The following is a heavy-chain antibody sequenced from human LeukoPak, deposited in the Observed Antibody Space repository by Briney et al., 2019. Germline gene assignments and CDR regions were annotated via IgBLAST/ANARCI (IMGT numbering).Heavy chain of an antibody. J-gene: IGHJ5*02. D-gene: IGHD2-2*01. V-gene: IGHV4-59*02. CDR2: IDTTGSS. CDR3: ARAYCSSTSCYAGTSWFDP. Sequence: SETLSLTCTVSGGSVSSDYWGWIRQPPGKGLEWIGYIDTTGSSNYNPSLKSRVTISVDTSKNQFSLKLSSVTAADTAVYYCARAYCSSTSCYAGTSWFDPWGQGTLVTVSS. CDR1: GGSVSSDY.